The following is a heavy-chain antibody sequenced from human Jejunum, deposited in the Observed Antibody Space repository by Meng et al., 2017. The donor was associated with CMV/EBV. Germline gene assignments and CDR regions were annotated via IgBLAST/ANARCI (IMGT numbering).Heavy chain of an antibody. V-gene: IGHV3-72*01. CDR2: IRNKVKSYAT. D-gene: IGHD2-2*02. CDR3: ATLGYCSGARCYNSDY. CDR1: FMDHY. Sequence: FMDHYMDWISQGTGKGLEWVGRIRNKVKSYATEYAASVKGRFTISRDDSKNSLYLQMNSLKTEDTAIYYCATLGYCSGARCYNSDYWGQGTLVTVSS. J-gene: IGHJ4*02.